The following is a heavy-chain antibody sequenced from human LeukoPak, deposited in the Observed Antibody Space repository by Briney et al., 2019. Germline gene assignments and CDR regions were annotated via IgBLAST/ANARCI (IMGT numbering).Heavy chain of an antibody. Sequence: PSETLSLTCTVSGYSISSGYYWGWIRQPPGKGLEWIGSIYHSGSTYYNPSLKSRVTISVDTSKNQFSLKLSSVTAADTAVYYCAEGTRNLNDAFDIWGQGTMVTVSS. D-gene: IGHD2-2*01. CDR1: GYSISSGYY. CDR3: AEGTRNLNDAFDI. CDR2: IYHSGST. V-gene: IGHV4-38-2*02. J-gene: IGHJ3*02.